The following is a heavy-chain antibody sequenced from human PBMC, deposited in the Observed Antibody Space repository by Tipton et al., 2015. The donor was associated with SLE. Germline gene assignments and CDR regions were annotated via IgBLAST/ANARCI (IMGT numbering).Heavy chain of an antibody. J-gene: IGHJ3*02. V-gene: IGHV3-66*01. CDR1: GFTVSNNY. D-gene: IGHD2-21*02. CDR3: TREELLLDAFDI. CDR2: VYSAGSS. Sequence: SLRLSCAASGFTVSNNYISWVRQAPGKGLEWVSLVYSAGSSSYADSVKGRFTISRDNSKNTFYLQMNSLRAEDTAVYYCTREELLLDAFDIWGQETMVTVSS.